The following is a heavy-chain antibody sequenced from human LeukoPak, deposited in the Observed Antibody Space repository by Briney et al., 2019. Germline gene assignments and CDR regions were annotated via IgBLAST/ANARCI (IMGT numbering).Heavy chain of an antibody. CDR3: ARVPSAAPLGAFDI. J-gene: IGHJ3*02. CDR1: GFTFSSYS. V-gene: IGHV3-21*01. D-gene: IGHD2-2*01. CDR2: ISSSSYI. Sequence: GGSLRLSCAASGFTFSSYSMNWVRQAPGKGLEWVSSISSSSYIYYADSVKGRFTISRDNAKNSLYLQMNSLRAEDTAVYYCARVPSAAPLGAFDIWGQGTMVTVSS.